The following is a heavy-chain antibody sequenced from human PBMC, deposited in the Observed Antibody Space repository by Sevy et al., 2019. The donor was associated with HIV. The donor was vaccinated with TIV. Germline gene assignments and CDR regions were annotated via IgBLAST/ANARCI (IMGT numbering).Heavy chain of an antibody. CDR2: IKEDGSAK. Sequence: GGSLRLSCAASRFTFKTYWMSWGRQAPGKGLEWVGNIKEDGSAKYYADSVRGRFTISRDNAKNSLYLQMSSLRVEDTAVYYCARDSPGYGGYSYWGQRTLVTVSS. V-gene: IGHV3-7*01. D-gene: IGHD1-26*01. J-gene: IGHJ4*01. CDR1: RFTFKTYW. CDR3: ARDSPGYGGYSY.